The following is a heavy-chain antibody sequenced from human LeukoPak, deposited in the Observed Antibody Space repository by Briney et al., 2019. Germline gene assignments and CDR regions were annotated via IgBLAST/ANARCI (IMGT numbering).Heavy chain of an antibody. CDR2: IYYSGST. D-gene: IGHD3-22*01. CDR1: GGSISSYY. CDR3: ARGYHDFSGYWLSYFDY. V-gene: IGHV4-59*01. Sequence: PSETLSLTCTGSGGSISSYYWSWIRQPPGKGLEWIGYIYYSGSTNYNPSLKSRVTISVDTSKNQFSLKLSSVTAADTAVYYCARGYHDFSGYWLSYFDYWGQGTLVTVSS. J-gene: IGHJ4*02.